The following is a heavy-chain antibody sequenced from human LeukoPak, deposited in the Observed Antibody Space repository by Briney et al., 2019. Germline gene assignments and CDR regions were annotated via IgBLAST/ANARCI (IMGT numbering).Heavy chain of an antibody. CDR3: ARDSFGSSLYGAFHYYMDV. D-gene: IGHD6-13*01. CDR2: INPNSGGT. J-gene: IGHJ6*03. CDR1: GYTFTGYY. Sequence: VASVKVSCKASGYTFTGYYMHWVRQAPGQGLEWMGWINPNSGGTNYAQKFQGRVTMTRDTSISTGFMELSSLRSDDTAVYYCARDSFGSSLYGAFHYYMDVWGKGTTVTVSS. V-gene: IGHV1-2*02.